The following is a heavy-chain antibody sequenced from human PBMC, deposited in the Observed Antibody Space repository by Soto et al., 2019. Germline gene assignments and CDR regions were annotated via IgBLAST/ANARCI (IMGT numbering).Heavy chain of an antibody. CDR3: ARDKDRQQLGGNYYYGIDV. CDR1: GGTFGNSA. D-gene: IGHD2-15*01. CDR2: IIPIFSTP. V-gene: IGHV1-69*12. J-gene: IGHJ6*02. Sequence: QVQLVQSGAEVKKPGSSVTVSCKASGGTFGNSAISWVRQAPGQGLEWMGGIIPIFSTPDYAQKFQGRVKITADESTTTAYMELTSLKSGDTAVYYCARDKDRQQLGGNYYYGIDVWGQGTTVTVSS.